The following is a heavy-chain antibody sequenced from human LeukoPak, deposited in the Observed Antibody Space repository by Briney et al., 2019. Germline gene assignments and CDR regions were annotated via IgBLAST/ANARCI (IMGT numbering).Heavy chain of an antibody. D-gene: IGHD1-26*01. J-gene: IGHJ3*02. CDR2: IYTSGST. Sequence: PSETLSLTCTVSGGSISSYYWSWIRQPAGKGLEWIGRIYTSGSTNYNPSLKSRVTISVDTSKNQFPLKLSSVTAADTAVYYCARATRYSGSYYGGSDAFDIWGQGTMVTVSS. CDR3: ARATRYSGSYYGGSDAFDI. V-gene: IGHV4-4*07. CDR1: GGSISSYY.